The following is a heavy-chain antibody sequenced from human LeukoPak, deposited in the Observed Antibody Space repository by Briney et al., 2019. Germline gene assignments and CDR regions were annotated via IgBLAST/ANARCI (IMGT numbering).Heavy chain of an antibody. V-gene: IGHV1-18*01. CDR1: GYTFTSNG. CDR3: ARVISLRGSLEVDY. J-gene: IGHJ4*02. D-gene: IGHD2-15*01. Sequence: ASVKVSCKATGYTFTSNGISWVRQAPGQGLEWMGWISAYNGNTNYAQKLQGRVTMTTDTSTSTAYMELRSLRSDDTAVYYCARVISLRGSLEVDYWGQGTLVTVSS. CDR2: ISAYNGNT.